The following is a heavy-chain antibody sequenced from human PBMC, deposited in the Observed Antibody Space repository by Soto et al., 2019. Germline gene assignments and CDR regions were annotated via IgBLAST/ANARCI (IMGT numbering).Heavy chain of an antibody. J-gene: IGHJ5*02. CDR3: ARTPLTVVVVPAAPLAWFDP. CDR2: IIPIFGTA. CDR1: GGTFSSYA. Sequence: SVKVSCKASGGTFSSYAISWVRQAPGQGLEWMGGIIPIFGTANYAQKFQGRVTITADESTSTAYMELSSLRSEDTAVYYCARTPLTVVVVPAAPLAWFDPWGQGTLVTVSS. D-gene: IGHD2-2*01. V-gene: IGHV1-69*13.